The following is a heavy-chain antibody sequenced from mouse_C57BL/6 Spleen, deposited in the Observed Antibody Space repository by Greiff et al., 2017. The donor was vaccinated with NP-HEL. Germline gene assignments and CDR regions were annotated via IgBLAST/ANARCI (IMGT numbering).Heavy chain of an antibody. D-gene: IGHD1-1*01. CDR3: ARDIYYGNYYAMDY. CDR2: IDPSDSYT. J-gene: IGHJ4*01. CDR1: GYTFTSYW. Sequence: QVQLQQPGAELVMPGASVKLSCKASGYTFTSYWMHWVKQRPGQGLEWIGEIDPSDSYTNYNQKFKGKSTLTVDKSSSTAYMQLSSLTSEDSAVYYCARDIYYGNYYAMDYWGQGTSVTVSS. V-gene: IGHV1-69*01.